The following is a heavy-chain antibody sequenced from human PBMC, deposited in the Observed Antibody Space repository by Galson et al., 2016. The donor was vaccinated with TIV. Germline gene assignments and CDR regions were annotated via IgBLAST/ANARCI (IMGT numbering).Heavy chain of an antibody. CDR3: ARWNDHGDRSYDY. CDR2: ISHDGEKK. CDR1: GFTFSIYV. Sequence: SLRLSCAASGFTFSIYVMHWVRQAPGKGLEWVAVISHDGEKKFYADSMKGRVTISRDDSKNTVYLQMNNLRAEDTAVYYCARWNDHGDRSYDYWGQGTLVTVSS. V-gene: IGHV3-30*03. J-gene: IGHJ4*02. D-gene: IGHD4-17*01.